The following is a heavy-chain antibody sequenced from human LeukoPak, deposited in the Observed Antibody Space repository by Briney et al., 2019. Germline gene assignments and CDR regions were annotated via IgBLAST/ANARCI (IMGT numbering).Heavy chain of an antibody. CDR2: NSGDGVSS. Sequence: SGGSLRISCAASGFMFDDYAMHWVRQVPERGLEWVSLNSGDGVSSFYADSVRGRFTISRDNNNNSLSLQMHSLTTEDTVFYYCAREQFSHTSNYFDNWGQGILVTVSS. J-gene: IGHJ4*02. V-gene: IGHV3-43*02. D-gene: IGHD5-24*01. CDR1: GFMFDDYA. CDR3: AREQFSHTSNYFDN.